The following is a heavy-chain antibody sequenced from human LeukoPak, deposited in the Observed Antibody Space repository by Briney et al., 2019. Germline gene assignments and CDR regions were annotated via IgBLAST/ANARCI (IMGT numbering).Heavy chain of an antibody. D-gene: IGHD3-3*01. CDR3: ARASENYDFWSGYYF. CDR1: GYSFTSYW. V-gene: IGHV5-51*01. Sequence: GESLKISCKGSGYSFTSYWIGWVRQMPGKGLEWMGIIYPGDSDTRYSPSLQGQVTISADKSISTAYLQWSSLKASDTAMYYCARASENYDFWSGYYFWGQGTLVTVSS. J-gene: IGHJ4*02. CDR2: IYPGDSDT.